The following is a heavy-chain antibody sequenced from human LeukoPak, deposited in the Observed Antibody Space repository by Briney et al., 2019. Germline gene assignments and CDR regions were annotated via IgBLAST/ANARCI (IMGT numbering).Heavy chain of an antibody. D-gene: IGHD2-2*01. V-gene: IGHV3-30*02. CDR1: GFTFSSYG. Sequence: GGSLRLSCAASGFTFSSYGMHWVRQAPGKGLEWVAFIRCDGSNKYYADSVKGRFTISRDNSKNTLYLQMNSLRAEDTAVYYCAKEVVPAAMDQYYFDYWGQGTLVTVSS. CDR3: AKEVVPAAMDQYYFDY. CDR2: IRCDGSNK. J-gene: IGHJ4*02.